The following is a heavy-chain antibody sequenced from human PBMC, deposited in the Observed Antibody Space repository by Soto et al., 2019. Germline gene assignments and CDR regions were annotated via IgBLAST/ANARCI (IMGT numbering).Heavy chain of an antibody. Sequence: QVQLVESGGGVVQPGRSLRLSCAASGFTFSSYGMHWVRQAPGKGLEWVAVISYDGSNKYYADSVKGRFTISRDNSKNTRYLQMSSLRAEDTAVYYCAKDARIVVVTAPYDYGGQGTLVTVSS. CDR1: GFTFSSYG. D-gene: IGHD2-21*02. J-gene: IGHJ4*02. CDR2: ISYDGSNK. CDR3: AKDARIVVVTAPYDY. V-gene: IGHV3-30*18.